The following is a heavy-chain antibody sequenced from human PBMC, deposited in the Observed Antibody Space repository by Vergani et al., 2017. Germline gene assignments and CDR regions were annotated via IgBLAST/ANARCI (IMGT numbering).Heavy chain of an antibody. D-gene: IGHD3-10*01. Sequence: QVQLVESGGGVVQPGGSLRLSCAASGFTFSSYDMHWVRQAPGKGLEWVAFIRYDGSNKYYGDSVKGRFTISRDNSKNTVYLQMNSLRTEDTALYYCAKNSGSWAPDYWGQGTLVTVSS. V-gene: IGHV3-30*02. CDR1: GFTFSSYD. CDR2: IRYDGSNK. J-gene: IGHJ4*02. CDR3: AKNSGSWAPDY.